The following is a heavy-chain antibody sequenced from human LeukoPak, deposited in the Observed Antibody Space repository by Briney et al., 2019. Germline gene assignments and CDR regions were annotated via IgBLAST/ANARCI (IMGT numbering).Heavy chain of an antibody. J-gene: IGHJ4*02. CDR2: IYYSGST. D-gene: IGHD4/OR15-4a*01. Sequence: SETLSLTCTVSGGSISSSHDYWGWIRQPPGKGLEWIGSIYYSGSTYYNASLKSRVTISVDTSKNQFSLKLTSVTAADTAIYYCAGQLPGMVRSYYFDYWGQGALVTVSS. CDR1: GGSISSSHDY. CDR3: AGQLPGMVRSYYFDY. V-gene: IGHV4-39*01.